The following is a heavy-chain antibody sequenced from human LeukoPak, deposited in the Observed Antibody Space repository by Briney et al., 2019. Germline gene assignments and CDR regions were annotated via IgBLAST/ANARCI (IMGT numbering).Heavy chain of an antibody. CDR2: ISGYNGNT. V-gene: IGHV1-18*04. D-gene: IGHD2-2*01. CDR3: ARDSRISASEMGAFDI. J-gene: IGHJ3*02. CDR1: GCTFTTYG. Sequence: ASVKVSCKSSGCTFTTYGISWVRQAPGQGLEWMGWISGYNGNTNYAQNFQGRVTMTTDTSTSTADMELRSPRSDDTAMYYCARDSRISASEMGAFDIWGQGTMVTVSS.